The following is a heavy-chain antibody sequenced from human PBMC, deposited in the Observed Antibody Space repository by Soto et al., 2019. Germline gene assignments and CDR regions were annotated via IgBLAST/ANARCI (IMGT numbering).Heavy chain of an antibody. CDR2: ISYGGTDK. D-gene: IGHD6-13*01. V-gene: IGHV3-30*18. Sequence: QVQLVESGGGVVQPGKSLRLSCAASGFTFSSYAMQWVRQAPGKGLEWVAVISYGGTDKHYIDSVKGRFTISRDNSKNTLYLQMNRLRAEDTAVYYCAKDAGPAGTFDYWGQGTLVTVSS. CDR3: AKDAGPAGTFDY. J-gene: IGHJ4*02. CDR1: GFTFSSYA.